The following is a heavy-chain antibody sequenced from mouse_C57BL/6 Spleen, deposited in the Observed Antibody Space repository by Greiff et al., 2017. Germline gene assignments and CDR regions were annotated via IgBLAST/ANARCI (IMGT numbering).Heavy chain of an antibody. CDR3: ERGGPSVITTGGGWFAY. J-gene: IGHJ3*01. CDR2: IHPNSVST. D-gene: IGHD2-4*01. V-gene: IGHV1-64*01. Sequence: QVQLQQPGAELVKPGASVKLSCKASGYTFTSYWMHWVKQRPGQGLEWIGMIHPNSVSTNNNEKFKSKATLTVDKSSSTAYMQISSLTSEDSAVYYCERGGPSVITTGGGWFAYWDKRTLVTVSA. CDR1: GYTFTSYW.